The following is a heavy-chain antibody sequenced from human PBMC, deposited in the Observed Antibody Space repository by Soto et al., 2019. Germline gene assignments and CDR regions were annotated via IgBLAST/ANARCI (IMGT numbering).Heavy chain of an antibody. D-gene: IGHD2-2*01. J-gene: IGHJ4*02. Sequence: GGSLRLSCVASGFTFSNYAMNWVRQAPGKGLEWVSGISGSGGSTYYADSVKGRFTISRDNSKNTLYLQMNSLRAEDTAVYFCASRGTSWGQGTLVTVSS. V-gene: IGHV3-23*01. CDR1: GFTFSNYA. CDR2: ISGSGGST. CDR3: ASRGTS.